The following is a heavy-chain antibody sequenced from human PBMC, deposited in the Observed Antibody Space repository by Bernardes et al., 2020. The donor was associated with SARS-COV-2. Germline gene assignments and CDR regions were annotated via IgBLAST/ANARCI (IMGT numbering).Heavy chain of an antibody. Sequence: GGSLRLSCAASGFTFSSYGMHWVRQAPGKGLEWVAVIWYDGSNKYYADSVKGRFTISRDNSKNTLYLQMNSLRAEDTAVYYCARDGFTGYDFWSGYPSPDYYYYGMDVWGQGTTVTVSS. CDR1: GFTFSSYG. J-gene: IGHJ6*02. D-gene: IGHD3-3*01. CDR2: IWYDGSNK. CDR3: ARDGFTGYDFWSGYPSPDYYYYGMDV. V-gene: IGHV3-33*01.